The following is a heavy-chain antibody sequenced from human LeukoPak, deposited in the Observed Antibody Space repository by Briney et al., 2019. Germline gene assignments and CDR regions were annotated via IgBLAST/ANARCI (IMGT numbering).Heavy chain of an antibody. CDR1: GFTFSGYN. J-gene: IGHJ4*02. CDR2: ISSGGTTI. V-gene: IGHV3-48*01. D-gene: IGHD5-24*01. Sequence: GGSLRLSCAASGFTFSGYNINWVRQAPGKGLEWISYISSGGTTIYYADSVEGRFTISRDNSKNTLYLQMNTLRAEDTAMYYCTRLRDGYDSDYWGQGTLVTVSS. CDR3: TRLRDGYDSDY.